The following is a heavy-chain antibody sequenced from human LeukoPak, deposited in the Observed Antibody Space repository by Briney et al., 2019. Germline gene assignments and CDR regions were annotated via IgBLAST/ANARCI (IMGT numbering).Heavy chain of an antibody. D-gene: IGHD2-2*01. Sequence: ASVKVSCKASGYTFTGYYMHWVRQAPGQGLEWMGWINPNSGGTNYAQKFQGRVTMTRDTSLSTAYMELSRLRSDDTAVHYCARDNQLLDDAFDIWGQGTMVTVSS. V-gene: IGHV1-2*02. CDR1: GYTFTGYY. CDR2: INPNSGGT. CDR3: ARDNQLLDDAFDI. J-gene: IGHJ3*02.